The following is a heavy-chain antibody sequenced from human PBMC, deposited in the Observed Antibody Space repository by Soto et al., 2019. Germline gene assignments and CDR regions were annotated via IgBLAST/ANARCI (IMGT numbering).Heavy chain of an antibody. D-gene: IGHD3-3*01. Sequence: QVQLVQSGTEVKKPGASVKVSCKASGYTFNTYGFNWVRQAPGQGLEWMGWISGYNGNTNYPLKFQGRVTLTTDTSRSTGYMELRGLPSDDTAVYYCARGAHGSGYAVYWGQGTLVTVSS. V-gene: IGHV1-18*01. CDR1: GYTFNTYG. CDR2: ISGYNGNT. J-gene: IGHJ4*02. CDR3: ARGAHGSGYAVY.